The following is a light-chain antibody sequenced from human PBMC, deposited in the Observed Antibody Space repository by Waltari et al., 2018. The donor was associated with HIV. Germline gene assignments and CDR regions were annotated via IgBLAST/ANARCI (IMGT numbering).Light chain of an antibody. J-gene: IGKJ5*01. CDR3: QQYGRSPIT. V-gene: IGKV3-20*01. CDR2: GAS. CDR1: QSVSPD. Sequence: ETVLTQSPGTLSLYPGERATLSCRTTQSVSPDLAWYQQKPGQAPRLLIYGASSRATGIPDRFSGSGSGTDFTLTISRLGPEDFAVYYCQQYGRSPITFGQGTRLEIK.